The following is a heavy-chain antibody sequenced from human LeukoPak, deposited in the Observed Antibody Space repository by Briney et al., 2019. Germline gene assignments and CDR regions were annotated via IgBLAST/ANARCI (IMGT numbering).Heavy chain of an antibody. CDR2: ISDSGGST. Sequence: GGSLRLSCAASGFTFSSYAVIWVRQAPGKGVEWVSSISDSGGSTYYADSVKGRFTIFRDNSKNTLYLQITNLRAADTAVYYCAKDLSRAVAADWFDPWDQGSLVTVSS. V-gene: IGHV3-23*01. CDR1: GFTFSSYA. D-gene: IGHD6-19*01. CDR3: AKDLSRAVAADWFDP. J-gene: IGHJ5*02.